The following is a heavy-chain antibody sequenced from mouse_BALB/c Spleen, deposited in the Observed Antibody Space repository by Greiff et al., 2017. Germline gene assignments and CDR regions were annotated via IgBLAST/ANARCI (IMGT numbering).Heavy chain of an antibody. J-gene: IGHJ2*01. D-gene: IGHD2-1*01. Sequence: EVKVVESGGGLVKPGGSLKLSCAASGFAFSSYDMSWVRQTPEKRLEWVAYISSGGGSTYYPDTVKGRFTISRDNAKNTLYLQMSSLKSEDTAMYYCARDGTDFDYWGQGTTLTVSS. CDR2: ISSGGGST. CDR3: ARDGTDFDY. V-gene: IGHV5-12-1*01. CDR1: GFAFSSYD.